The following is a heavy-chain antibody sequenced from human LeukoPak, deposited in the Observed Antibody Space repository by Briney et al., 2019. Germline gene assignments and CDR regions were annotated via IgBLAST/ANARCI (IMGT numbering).Heavy chain of an antibody. Sequence: PGGSLRLSCAASGFTFNNYGMHWVRQAPGKGLEWEAVISYDVSNKYYAGSVKGRFTISRDNSKNTLYLQMNSLRAEDTAVYHCAKNVGSGWLANYYYYGMDVWGQGTTVTVSS. CDR2: ISYDVSNK. CDR3: AKNVGSGWLANYYYYGMDV. CDR1: GFTFNNYG. J-gene: IGHJ6*02. D-gene: IGHD3-10*01. V-gene: IGHV3-30*18.